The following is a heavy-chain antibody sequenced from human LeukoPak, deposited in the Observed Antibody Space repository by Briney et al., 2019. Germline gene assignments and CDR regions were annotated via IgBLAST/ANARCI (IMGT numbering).Heavy chain of an antibody. J-gene: IGHJ4*02. V-gene: IGHV4-34*01. CDR3: ARHGGRRIAAAGIDY. Sequence: PSETLSLTCAVYGGSFSGYYWSWIRQPPGKGLEWIGEINHSGSTNYNPSLKSRVTISVDTSKNQFSLKLSSVTAADTAVYYCARHGGRRIAAAGIDYWGQGTLVTVSS. CDR1: GGSFSGYY. CDR2: INHSGST. D-gene: IGHD6-13*01.